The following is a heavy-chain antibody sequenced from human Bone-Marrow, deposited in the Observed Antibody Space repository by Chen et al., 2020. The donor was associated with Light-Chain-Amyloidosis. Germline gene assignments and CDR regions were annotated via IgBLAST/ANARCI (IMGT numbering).Heavy chain of an antibody. J-gene: IGHJ3*01. V-gene: IGHV1-18*01. CDR2: ISTHNGNT. D-gene: IGHD3-3*01. Sequence: VRQAPGQGPEWMGWISTHNGNTKYSQKFQGRVTMTTDTSTSTVFMELRSLRYDDTAVYYCARGGWLLEEAFDFWGQGTVVTVSS. CDR3: ARGGWLLEEAFDF.